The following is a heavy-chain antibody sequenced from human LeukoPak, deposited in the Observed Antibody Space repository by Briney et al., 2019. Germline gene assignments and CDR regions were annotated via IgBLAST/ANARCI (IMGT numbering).Heavy chain of an antibody. CDR2: IYYSGST. D-gene: IGHD2-8*01. CDR3: ARHTYYRDLY. J-gene: IGHJ4*02. CDR1: GGSISSSSYY. Sequence: SVTLSLTCTVSGGSISSSSYYWGWIRQPPGKGLEWIGSIYYSGSTYYNPSLKSRVTISADTSKNQFSLKLSSVTAADTAVYYCARHTYYRDLYWGQGTLVTVSS. V-gene: IGHV4-39*01.